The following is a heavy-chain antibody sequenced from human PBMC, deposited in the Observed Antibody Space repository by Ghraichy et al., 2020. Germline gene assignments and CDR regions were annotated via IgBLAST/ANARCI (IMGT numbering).Heavy chain of an antibody. V-gene: IGHV3-13*01. CDR3: ARGPSHCSSTSCYYPDL. D-gene: IGHD2-2*01. CDR1: GFTFSSYD. CDR2: IGTAGDT. J-gene: IGHJ2*01. Sequence: RGSLRLSCAASGFTFSSYDMHWVRQATGKGLEWVSAIGTAGDTYYPGSVKGRFTISRENAKNSLYLQMNSLRAEDTAVYYCARGPSHCSSTSCYYPDLWGRGTLVTVSS.